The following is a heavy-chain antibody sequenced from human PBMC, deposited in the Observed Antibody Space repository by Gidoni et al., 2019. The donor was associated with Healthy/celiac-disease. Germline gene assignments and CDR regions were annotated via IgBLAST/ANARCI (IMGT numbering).Heavy chain of an antibody. CDR2: INHSGST. V-gene: IGHV4-34*01. CDR1: GGSFSGYY. D-gene: IGHD3-3*01. J-gene: IGHJ5*02. CDR3: ARGVAGNYDFWSGYYRGTDWFDP. Sequence: QVQLQQWGAGLLKPSETLSLTCAVYGGSFSGYYWSWIPQPPGKGLEWIGEINHSGSTNYNPSLKSRVTISVDTSKNQFSLKLSSVTAADTAVYYCARGVAGNYDFWSGYYRGTDWFDPWGQGTLVTVSS.